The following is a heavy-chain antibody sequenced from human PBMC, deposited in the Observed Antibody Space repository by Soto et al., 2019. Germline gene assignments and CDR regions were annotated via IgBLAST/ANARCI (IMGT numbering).Heavy chain of an antibody. D-gene: IGHD6-13*01. Sequence: PSGTLSLTCTVLDCVSGGVSCSWCWIQQPPGKGLEWIGVVYHIGRTNYNRCHKSRVPISVDPSKNQFSLKLSPVTAADTGVYYCAAGYSNRLFGPLGQGTPVTVSS. CDR2: VYHIGRT. CDR3: AAGYSNRLFGP. J-gene: IGHJ5*01. V-gene: IGHV4-61*01. CDR1: DCVSGGVSCS.